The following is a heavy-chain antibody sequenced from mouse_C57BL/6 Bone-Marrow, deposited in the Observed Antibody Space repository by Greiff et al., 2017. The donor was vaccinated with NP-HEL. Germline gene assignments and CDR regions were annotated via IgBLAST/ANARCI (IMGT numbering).Heavy chain of an antibody. CDR1: GYTFTSYG. Sequence: VQLQESGAELARPGASVKLSCKASGYTFTSYGISWVKQRTGQGLEWIGEIYPRSGNTYYNEKFKGKATLTADKSSSTAYMELRSLTSEDSAVYFCARGHYYGDAMDYWGQGTSVTVSS. CDR3: ARGHYYGDAMDY. V-gene: IGHV1-81*01. J-gene: IGHJ4*01. D-gene: IGHD1-1*01. CDR2: IYPRSGNT.